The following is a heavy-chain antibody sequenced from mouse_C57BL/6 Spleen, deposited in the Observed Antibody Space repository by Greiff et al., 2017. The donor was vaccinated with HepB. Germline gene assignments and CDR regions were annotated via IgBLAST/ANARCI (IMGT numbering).Heavy chain of an antibody. V-gene: IGHV1-55*01. CDR2: IYPGSGST. Sequence: QVQLQQPGAELVKPGASVKMSCKASGYTFTSYWITWVKQRPGQGLEWIGDIYPGSGSTNYNEKFKSKATLTVDTSSSTAYMQLSSLTSEDSAVYYCARRGNHGGNAMDYWGQGTSVTVSS. CDR1: GYTFTSYW. J-gene: IGHJ4*01. CDR3: ARRGNHGGNAMDY. D-gene: IGHD2-1*01.